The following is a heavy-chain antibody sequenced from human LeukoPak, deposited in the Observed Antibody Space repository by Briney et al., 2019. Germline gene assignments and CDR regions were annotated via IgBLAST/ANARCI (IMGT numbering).Heavy chain of an antibody. J-gene: IGHJ5*02. Sequence: SVKVSCKASGYTFTGYYMHWVRQAPGQGLEWMGWINPNSGGTNYAQKFQGRVTITADESTSTAYMELSSLRSEDTAVYYCASALGYCSSTSCHILGTSWFDPWGQGTLVTVSS. CDR3: ASALGYCSSTSCHILGTSWFDP. CDR1: GYTFTGYY. CDR2: INPNSGGT. D-gene: IGHD2-2*01. V-gene: IGHV1-2*02.